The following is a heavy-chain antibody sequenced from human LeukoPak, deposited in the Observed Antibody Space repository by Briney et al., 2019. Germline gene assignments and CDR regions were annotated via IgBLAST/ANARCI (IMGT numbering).Heavy chain of an antibody. Sequence: PGRSLRLSCAASGFTFSSYGMHWVRQAPGKGLEWVAVISYDGSNKYYADSVKGRFTIYRDNSKNTLYLQMNSLRAEDTAVYYCAKLGDIRGYWGQGTLVTVSS. CDR3: AKLGDIRGY. CDR2: ISYDGSNK. CDR1: GFTFSSYG. V-gene: IGHV3-30*18. J-gene: IGHJ4*02. D-gene: IGHD3-10*01.